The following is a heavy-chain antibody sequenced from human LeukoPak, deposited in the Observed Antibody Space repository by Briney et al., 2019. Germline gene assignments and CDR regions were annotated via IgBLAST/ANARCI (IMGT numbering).Heavy chain of an antibody. D-gene: IGHD6-13*01. CDR2: IYYSGST. CDR1: GGSISSYY. CDR3: ARLRYSSSWYEDDY. Sequence: SETLSLTCTVSGGSISSYYWSWIRQPPGKGLEWIGYIYYSGSTNYNPSPKSRVTISVDTSKNQFSLKLSSVTAADTAVYYCARLRYSSSWYEDDYWGQGTLVTVSS. J-gene: IGHJ4*02. V-gene: IGHV4-59*08.